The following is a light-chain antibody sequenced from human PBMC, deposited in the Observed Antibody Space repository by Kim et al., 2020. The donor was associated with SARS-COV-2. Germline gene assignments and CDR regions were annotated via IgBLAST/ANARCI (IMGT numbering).Light chain of an antibody. J-gene: IGKJ4*01. CDR1: QSVSSN. Sequence: SPVERATLSSRASQSVSSNLAWYQQKPGQAPRLLIYGASTRATGIPARFSGSGSGTEFTLTISSLQSEDFAVYYCQQYNNWPPLTFGRGTKVDIK. CDR2: GAS. V-gene: IGKV3-15*01. CDR3: QQYNNWPPLT.